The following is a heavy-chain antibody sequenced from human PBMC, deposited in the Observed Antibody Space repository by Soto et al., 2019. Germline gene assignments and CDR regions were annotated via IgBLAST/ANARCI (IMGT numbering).Heavy chain of an antibody. CDR3: AKDSSGSGSYYKPLLDY. J-gene: IGHJ4*02. CDR1: GFTFSSYG. CDR2: ISYDGSNK. Sequence: GGSLRLSCAASGFTFSSYGMHWVRQAPGKGLEWVAVISYDGSNKYYADSVKGRFTISRDNSKNTLYLQMNSLRAEDTAVYYCAKDSSGSGSYYKPLLDYWGQGTLVTVSS. V-gene: IGHV3-30*18. D-gene: IGHD3-10*01.